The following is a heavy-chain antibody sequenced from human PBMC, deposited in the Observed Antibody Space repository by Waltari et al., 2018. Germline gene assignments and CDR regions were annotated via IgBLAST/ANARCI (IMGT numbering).Heavy chain of an antibody. CDR2: IYTSGST. V-gene: IGHV4-4*07. J-gene: IGHJ4*02. Sequence: QVQLQESGPGLVKPSETLSLTCTVSGGSISSYYWSWIRQPAGKGLEWIGRIYTSGSTNYNPSLKSRVTMSVDTSKNQFSLKLSSMTAADTAVYYCARMYYYGSGSYYFDYWGQGTLVTVSS. CDR3: ARMYYYGSGSYYFDY. D-gene: IGHD3-10*01. CDR1: GGSISSYY.